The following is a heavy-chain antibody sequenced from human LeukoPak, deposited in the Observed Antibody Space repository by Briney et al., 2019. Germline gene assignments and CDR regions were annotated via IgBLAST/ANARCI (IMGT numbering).Heavy chain of an antibody. CDR2: ISGSGGST. D-gene: IGHD4-17*01. Sequence: PGGSLRLSFAASGFTFSSYAMSWVRQAPGKGLEWVSAISGSGGSTYYADSVKGRFTISRDNSKNTLYLQMNSLRAEDTAVYYCAKDKSRNYGEYEDWFDPWGQGTLVTVSS. V-gene: IGHV3-23*01. CDR3: AKDKSRNYGEYEDWFDP. CDR1: GFTFSSYA. J-gene: IGHJ5*02.